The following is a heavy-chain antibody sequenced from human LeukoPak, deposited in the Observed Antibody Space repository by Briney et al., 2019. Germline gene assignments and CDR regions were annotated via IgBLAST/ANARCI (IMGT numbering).Heavy chain of an antibody. CDR3: ARVRPLYSSSWYQGYFDY. D-gene: IGHD6-13*01. Sequence: ASVKVSCKASVDTFTSYVISWVRQTPGQGLERMGWVCAYNGNTNYAQKLQGRVTMTTDTSTSTAYMELRSLRSDDTAVYYCARVRPLYSSSWYQGYFDYWGQGTLVTVSS. CDR1: VDTFTSYV. J-gene: IGHJ4*02. CDR2: VCAYNGNT. V-gene: IGHV1-18*01.